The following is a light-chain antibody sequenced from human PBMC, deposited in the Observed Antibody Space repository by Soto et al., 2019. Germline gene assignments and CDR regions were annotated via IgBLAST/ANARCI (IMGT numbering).Light chain of an antibody. V-gene: IGKV1-5*01. CDR3: QQYNSNSPWT. J-gene: IGKJ1*01. CDR1: QSISHW. Sequence: DTPLTQSPSTLSASVGDRVTITCRASQSISHWLAWYQQKPGKAPKLLIYDASSLESGVPSSFSGSGSGTEFTLTISSLQPDDFATYYCQQYNSNSPWTFGQGTKVDIK. CDR2: DAS.